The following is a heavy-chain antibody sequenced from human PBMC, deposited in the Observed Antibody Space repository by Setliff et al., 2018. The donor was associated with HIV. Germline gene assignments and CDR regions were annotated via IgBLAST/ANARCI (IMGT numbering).Heavy chain of an antibody. J-gene: IGHJ2*01. Sequence: PGGSLRLSCVVSGFTLSRHWMHWVRQAPGKGLVWVSRINSDGRTTTYADSVKGRFTISRDNGKNQFSLKLSSVTAADTAVYYCAREMFGGIAARLKYFDLWGRGTLVTVSS. V-gene: IGHV3-74*01. CDR2: INSDGRTT. D-gene: IGHD6-6*01. CDR1: GFTLSRHW. CDR3: AREMFGGIAARLKYFDL.